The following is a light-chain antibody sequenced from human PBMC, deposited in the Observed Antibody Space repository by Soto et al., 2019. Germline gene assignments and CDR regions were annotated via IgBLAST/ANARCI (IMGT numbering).Light chain of an antibody. V-gene: IGKV3-20*01. CDR1: QRVSSSF. Sequence: EIVLTQSPGTLSLSPGERATLSCRASQRVSSSFLAWYQQKPGQAPRLLIYGASIRATGIPARLSGSGSGTDFTLTISIVEPEDFAVYYWQQYGSSPWTFGQGTKVEIK. CDR3: QQYGSSPWT. J-gene: IGKJ1*01. CDR2: GAS.